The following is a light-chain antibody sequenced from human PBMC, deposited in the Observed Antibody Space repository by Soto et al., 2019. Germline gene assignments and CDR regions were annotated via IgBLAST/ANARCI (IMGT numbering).Light chain of an antibody. V-gene: IGLV1-51*01. CDR3: GTRDKSLSAGV. CDR2: ENN. Sequence: QSVLTQPPSVSAAPGQKVTISCSGSSSNIGNNYVSWYQQLPGTAPKLLIYENNKRPSGIPDRFSGSKSGTSATLGITGLQTGDEADYYCGTRDKSLSAGVFGGGTKLTVL. CDR1: SSNIGNNY. J-gene: IGLJ3*02.